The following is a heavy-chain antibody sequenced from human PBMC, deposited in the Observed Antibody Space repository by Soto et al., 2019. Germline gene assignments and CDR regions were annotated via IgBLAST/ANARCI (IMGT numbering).Heavy chain of an antibody. CDR1: GDSIRSGIYY. V-gene: IGHV4-39*01. Sequence: SATRSLTCTVAGDSIRSGIYYWGCIRQPPGKGLEWIGSAYYSGMTHDGPSLRGRVTISVDTSKNQFSLRLSSVSAADTATYYCARLPAEGVIAGGAMDVGGKGTTVT. CDR2: AYYSGMT. J-gene: IGHJ6*04. D-gene: IGHD2-8*01. CDR3: ARLPAEGVIAGGAMDV.